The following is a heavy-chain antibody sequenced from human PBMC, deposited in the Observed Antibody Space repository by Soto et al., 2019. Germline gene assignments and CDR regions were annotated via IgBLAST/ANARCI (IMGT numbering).Heavy chain of an antibody. Sequence: GGSLRLSCAAPGFTFSSYGMHWVRQAPGKGLEWVAVIWYDGSNKYYADSVKGRFTISRDNSKNTLYLQMNSLRAEDTAVYYCARDPQEYYDILTGSTGYYYGMDVWGQGTTVTVSS. CDR2: IWYDGSNK. D-gene: IGHD3-9*01. J-gene: IGHJ6*02. CDR3: ARDPQEYYDILTGSTGYYYGMDV. V-gene: IGHV3-33*01. CDR1: GFTFSSYG.